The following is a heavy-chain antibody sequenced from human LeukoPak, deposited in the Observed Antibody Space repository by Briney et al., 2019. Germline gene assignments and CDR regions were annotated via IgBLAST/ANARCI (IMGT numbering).Heavy chain of an antibody. CDR3: ARDKGSSWYYFDY. CDR1: AFTFSSYS. J-gene: IGHJ4*02. Sequence: GGSLRLSCAASAFTFSSYSMNWVRQAPGKGLEWVSYISTSSSTIYYADSAKGRFTISRDNAKNSLYLQMNSLRAEDTAVYYCARDKGSSWYYFDYWGQGTLVTVSS. D-gene: IGHD6-13*01. CDR2: ISTSSSTI. V-gene: IGHV3-48*01.